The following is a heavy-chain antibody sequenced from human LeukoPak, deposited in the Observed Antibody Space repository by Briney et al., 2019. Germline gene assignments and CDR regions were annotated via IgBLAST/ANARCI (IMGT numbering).Heavy chain of an antibody. D-gene: IGHD4-17*01. CDR3: AKGPDYGDYAVLFDY. CDR2: ISGDGGST. CDR1: GFTFDVYA. J-gene: IGHJ4*02. V-gene: IGHV3-43*02. Sequence: GGSLRLSCAATGFTFDVYAMHGVHQAPAKGLEWVSLISGDGGSTYYADSVKGRFTISRDNSKNSLYLQMNSLRTEDTALHYWAKGPDYGDYAVLFDYWGQGTLVTVSS.